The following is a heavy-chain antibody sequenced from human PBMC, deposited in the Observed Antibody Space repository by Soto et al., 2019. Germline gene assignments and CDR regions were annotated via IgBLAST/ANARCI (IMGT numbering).Heavy chain of an antibody. J-gene: IGHJ4*02. Sequence: SETLSLTCTVSGGSISSYYWSWIRQPPGKGLEWIGYIYYSGSTSYNPSLKSRVTISVDTSKNQFSLKLSSVTAADTAVYYCARHLHSSTSWDIYYWGQGTLVTVSS. CDR1: GGSISSYY. CDR3: ARHLHSSTSWDIYY. D-gene: IGHD2-2*01. CDR2: IYYSGST. V-gene: IGHV4-59*08.